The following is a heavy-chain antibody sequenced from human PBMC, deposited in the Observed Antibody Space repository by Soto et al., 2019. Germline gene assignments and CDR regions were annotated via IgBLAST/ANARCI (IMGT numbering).Heavy chain of an antibody. CDR1: GFTFDDYA. V-gene: IGHV3-9*01. J-gene: IGHJ4*02. CDR3: AKDYRRGYSYGYQDY. D-gene: IGHD5-18*01. Sequence: EVQLVESGGGLVQPGRSLRLSCAASGFTFDDYAMHWVRQAPGKGLEWVSGISWNSGSIGYADSVKGRFTISRDNAKNSLYPQMNSLRAEDTALYYCAKDYRRGYSYGYQDYWGQGTLVTVSS. CDR2: ISWNSGSI.